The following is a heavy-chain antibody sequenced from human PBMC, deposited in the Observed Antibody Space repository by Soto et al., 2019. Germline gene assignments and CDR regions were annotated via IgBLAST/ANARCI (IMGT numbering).Heavy chain of an antibody. CDR1: GFTFSNYA. Sequence: GGSLRHSCAASGFTFSNYAMSWFRQAPGKGLEWVSVISGSGDYTWHADSAKGRFTISRDNSRNTLYLQMNSLRAEDTAVYYCAKGSANYRPYYFDNWDQGALDTVSS. V-gene: IGHV3-23*01. CDR2: ISGSGDYT. CDR3: AKGSANYRPYYFDN. D-gene: IGHD3-10*01. J-gene: IGHJ4*01.